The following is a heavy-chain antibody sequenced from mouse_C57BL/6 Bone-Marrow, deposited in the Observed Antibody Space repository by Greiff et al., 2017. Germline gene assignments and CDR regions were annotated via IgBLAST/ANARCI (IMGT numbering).Heavy chain of an antibody. J-gene: IGHJ4*01. CDR1: GYTFTSYW. CDR3: AQYGSSYFYAMDY. V-gene: IGHV1-64*01. CDR2: IHPNSGST. Sequence: QVQLQQPGAELVKPGASVKLSCKASGYTFTSYWMHWVKQRPGQGLEWIGMIHPNSGSTNYNEKFQSKATLTVDKSSSTAYMQLSSLTSEDSAVYYCAQYGSSYFYAMDYWGQGTSVTVSS. D-gene: IGHD1-1*01.